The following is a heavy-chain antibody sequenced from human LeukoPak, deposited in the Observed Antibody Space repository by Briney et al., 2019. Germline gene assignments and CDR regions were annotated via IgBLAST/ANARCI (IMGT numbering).Heavy chain of an antibody. CDR3: AKEGAYPIITYDS. CDR1: GFTFSNYW. V-gene: IGHV3-7*01. D-gene: IGHD1-14*01. J-gene: IGHJ5*01. CDR2: IKQDGSEK. Sequence: PGGSLRLSCAASGFTFSNYWMNWLRQAQGRGLEWVATIKQDGSEKYYVDSVKGRFTISRDNAKNSLYLQMNSLRAEDAGVYYCAKEGAYPIITYDSWGQGTLVTVSS.